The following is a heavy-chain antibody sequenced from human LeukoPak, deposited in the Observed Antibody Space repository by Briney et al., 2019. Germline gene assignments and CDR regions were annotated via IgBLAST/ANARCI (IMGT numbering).Heavy chain of an antibody. CDR3: ATGRYGGDSGGFDY. Sequence: SETLSLTCTVSGGSISSGNYYWSWIRQPPGKGLEWIGYIYYSGSTNYNPSLKSRVTMSVDTSKNQFSLKLSSVTAADTAVYYCATGRYGGDSGGFDYWGQGTLVTVAS. CDR1: GGSISSGNYY. D-gene: IGHD4-23*01. J-gene: IGHJ4*02. V-gene: IGHV4-61*01. CDR2: IYYSGST.